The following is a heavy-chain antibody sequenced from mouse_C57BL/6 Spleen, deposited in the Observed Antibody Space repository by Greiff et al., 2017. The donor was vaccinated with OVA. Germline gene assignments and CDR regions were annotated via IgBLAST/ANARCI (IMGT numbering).Heavy chain of an antibody. Sequence: VKLQESGAELVKPGASVKISCKASGYAFSSYWMNWVKQRPGKGLEWIGQIYPGDGDTNYNGKFKGKATLTADKSSSTAYMQLSSLTSEDSAVYFCARRRRYYAMDYWGQGTSVAVSS. J-gene: IGHJ4*01. CDR2: IYPGDGDT. V-gene: IGHV1-80*01. CDR1: GYAFSSYW. CDR3: ARRRRYYAMDY.